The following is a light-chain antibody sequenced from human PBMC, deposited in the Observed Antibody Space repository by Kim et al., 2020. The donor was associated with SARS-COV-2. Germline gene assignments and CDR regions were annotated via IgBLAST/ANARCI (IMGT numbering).Light chain of an antibody. CDR1: QSVSRSY. Sequence: SPGERAPRSCRASQSVSRSYLAWYQQRPGQAPRLLIYGASSRATGIPDRFSGSGSGTDFTLTISRLEPEDFAVYYCQQYGSSPLTFGGGTKVDIK. CDR2: GAS. V-gene: IGKV3-20*01. CDR3: QQYGSSPLT. J-gene: IGKJ4*01.